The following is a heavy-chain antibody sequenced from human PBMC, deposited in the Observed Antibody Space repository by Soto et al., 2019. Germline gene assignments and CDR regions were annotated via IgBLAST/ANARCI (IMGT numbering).Heavy chain of an antibody. CDR3: ARGPGYSSSYYYYGMDV. CDR2: TYYRSKWYN. V-gene: IGHV6-1*01. CDR1: GDSVSSNSAA. J-gene: IGHJ6*02. Sequence: KQSQTLSLTCAISGDSVSSNSAAWNWIRQSPSRGLEWLGRTYYRSKWYNDYAVSVKSRITINPDTSKNQFSLQLNSVTPEDTAVYYCARGPGYSSSYYYYGMDVWGQGTTVTVSS. D-gene: IGHD6-13*01.